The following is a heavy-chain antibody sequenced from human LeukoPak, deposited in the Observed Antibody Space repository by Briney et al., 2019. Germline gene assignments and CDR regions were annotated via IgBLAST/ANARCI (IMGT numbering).Heavy chain of an antibody. D-gene: IGHD6-13*01. CDR1: GFSFGDDA. J-gene: IGHJ4*02. V-gene: IGHV3-30*04. CDR2: ISYDGSNK. CDR3: ARDTDSWYFDY. Sequence: PGGSLRLSCTGSGFSFGDDAMHWVRQAPGKGLEWVAIISYDGSNKYYADSVKGRFTISRDNSKNTLYLQMNSLRAEDTAVYYCARDTDSWYFDYWGQGTLVTVSS.